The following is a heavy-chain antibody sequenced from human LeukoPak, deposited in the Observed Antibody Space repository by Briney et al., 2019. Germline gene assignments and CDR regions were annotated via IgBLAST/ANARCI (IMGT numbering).Heavy chain of an antibody. CDR2: IRQDGSEN. J-gene: IGHJ4*02. D-gene: IGHD1-1*01. CDR1: GFAFSHYW. V-gene: IGHV3-7*01. CDR3: AKDRTD. Sequence: GGSLRLSCAASGFAFSHYWMSWVRQAPGKGLEWLANIRQDGSENYYVDSVKGRFTFSRDNSKNTLYLQMNSLRAEDTAVYYCAKDRTDWGQGTLVTVSS.